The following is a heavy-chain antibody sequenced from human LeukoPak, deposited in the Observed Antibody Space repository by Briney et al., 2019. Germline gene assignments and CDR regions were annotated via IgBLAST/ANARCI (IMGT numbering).Heavy chain of an antibody. V-gene: IGHV3-23*01. CDR3: AKVPGQNTVIPDY. CDR1: GFNFSSYA. D-gene: IGHD4-11*01. CDR2: ISGSGGST. Sequence: GGALRLSCAASGFNFSSYAMSWVRQAPGKGLEWVSAISGSGGSTYYADSVKGRFTISRDNSKNTLYLQMNSLRAEDTAVYYCAKVPGQNTVIPDYWGQGTLVTVSS. J-gene: IGHJ4*02.